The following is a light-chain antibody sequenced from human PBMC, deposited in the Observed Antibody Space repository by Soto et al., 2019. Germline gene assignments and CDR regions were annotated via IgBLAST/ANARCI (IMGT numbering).Light chain of an antibody. CDR2: GAS. V-gene: IGKV3-20*01. CDR1: RHVGSSY. CDR3: QQFGSSPLT. J-gene: IGKJ4*01. Sequence: FTQSPGTLSFSPGQISTLSCRTSRHVGSSYLAWYQQKPGQAPRLLTYGASSRATGIPDRFSGGGSGTDFTLTISRLEPEDFAVYYCQQFGSSPLTFGEGTTGDIK.